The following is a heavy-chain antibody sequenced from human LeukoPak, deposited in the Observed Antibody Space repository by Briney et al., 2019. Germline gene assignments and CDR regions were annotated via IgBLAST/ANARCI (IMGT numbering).Heavy chain of an antibody. V-gene: IGHV3-9*01. J-gene: IGHJ4*02. CDR1: GFTFDDYA. CDR2: ISWNSGSI. D-gene: IGHD6-13*01. Sequence: GGSLRLSCAASGFTFDDYAMHWVRQAPGKGLEWVSGISWNSGSIGYADSVKGRFTISRDNAKNSLYLQMNSLRAEDTAVYYCARESGSSWTYYFDYWGQGTLVTVSS. CDR3: ARESGSSWTYYFDY.